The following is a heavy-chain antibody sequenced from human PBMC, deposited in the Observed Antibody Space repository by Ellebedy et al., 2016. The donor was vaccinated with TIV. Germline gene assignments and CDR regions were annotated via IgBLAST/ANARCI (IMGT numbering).Heavy chain of an antibody. D-gene: IGHD3-10*01. J-gene: IGHJ4*02. V-gene: IGHV3-23*01. CDR1: GFTFSSYV. CDR3: AKGGRWEIFAPFDY. CDR2: INISGGRI. Sequence: GGSLRLSCAASGFTFSSYVMSWVRQAPGKGLEWVSGINISGGRIYYADSVKGRSTISRDNSKNTLYLQMNSLRAEATAVYYCAKGGRWEIFAPFDYWGQGTLVTVSS.